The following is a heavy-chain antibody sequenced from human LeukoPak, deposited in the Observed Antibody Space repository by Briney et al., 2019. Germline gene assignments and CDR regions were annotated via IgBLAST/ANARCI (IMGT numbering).Heavy chain of an antibody. CDR3: ARVRYYYDSSASADAFDI. J-gene: IGHJ3*02. D-gene: IGHD3-22*01. Sequence: GGSLRLSCAASGFTFSSYAMHWVRQAPGKGLEWVANIKQDGSEKYYVDSVKGRFTISRDNAKNSLYLQMNSLRAEDTAVYYCARVRYYYDSSASADAFDIWGQGTMVTVSS. CDR1: GFTFSSYA. V-gene: IGHV3-7*03. CDR2: IKQDGSEK.